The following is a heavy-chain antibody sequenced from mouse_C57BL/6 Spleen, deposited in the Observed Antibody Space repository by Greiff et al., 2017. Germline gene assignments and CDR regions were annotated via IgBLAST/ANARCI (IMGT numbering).Heavy chain of an antibody. J-gene: IGHJ1*03. CDR1: GFSLTSYG. Sequence: VQRVESGPGLVQPSQSLSITCTVSGFSLTSYGVHWVRQSPGKGLEWLGVIWRGGSTDYNAAFMSRLSITKDNSKSQVFFKMNSLQADDTAIYYCAKSDYYGSSYGYFDVWGTGTTVTVSS. D-gene: IGHD1-1*01. CDR2: IWRGGST. V-gene: IGHV2-5*01. CDR3: AKSDYYGSSYGYFDV.